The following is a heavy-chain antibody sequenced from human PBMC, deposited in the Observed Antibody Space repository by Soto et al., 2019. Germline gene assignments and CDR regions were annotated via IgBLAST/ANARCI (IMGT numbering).Heavy chain of an antibody. CDR3: ARGGLRFLEWSSHWFDP. CDR1: GYTFTGYY. V-gene: IGHV1-2*04. D-gene: IGHD3-3*01. Sequence: QVQLVQSGAEVKKPGASVKVSCKASGYTFTGYYMHWVRQAPGQGLEWMGWINPNSGGTNYAQKVQGWVTMTRDTSISTAYMELSRLRSDDTAVYYCARGGLRFLEWSSHWFDPWGQGTLVTVSS. CDR2: INPNSGGT. J-gene: IGHJ5*02.